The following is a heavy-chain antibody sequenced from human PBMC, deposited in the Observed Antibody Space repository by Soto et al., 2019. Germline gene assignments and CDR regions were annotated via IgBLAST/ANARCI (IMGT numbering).Heavy chain of an antibody. D-gene: IGHD6-6*01. CDR3: ARAGIAARRHYYYGMDV. CDR2: IYSGGST. Sequence: PGGSLRLSFAASGFTVSSNYMSWVRQAPGKGLEWVSVIYSGGSTYYADSVKGRFTISRDNSKNTLYLQMNSLRAEDTAVYYCARAGIAARRHYYYGMDVWGQGTTVTVSS. CDR1: GFTVSSNY. J-gene: IGHJ6*02. V-gene: IGHV3-53*01.